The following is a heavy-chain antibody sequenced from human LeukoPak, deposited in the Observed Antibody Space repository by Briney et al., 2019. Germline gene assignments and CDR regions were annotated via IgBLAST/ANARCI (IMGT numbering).Heavy chain of an antibody. J-gene: IGHJ4*02. D-gene: IGHD4-23*01. Sequence: PSETLSLTCTVSGGSISSISYYWGWIRQPPGKGLEWIGSIYYSGSTYYNPSLKSRVTIFVDTSKNQFSLKVNSVTAADTGVYYCTTFVDQLYGSKGRYYFDFWGQGTLVTVST. CDR3: TTFVDQLYGSKGRYYFDF. CDR2: IYYSGST. CDR1: GGSISSISYY. V-gene: IGHV4-39*01.